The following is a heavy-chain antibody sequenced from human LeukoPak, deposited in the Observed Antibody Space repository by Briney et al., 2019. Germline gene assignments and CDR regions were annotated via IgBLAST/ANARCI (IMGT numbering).Heavy chain of an antibody. CDR1: GFTFSSYA. CDR2: ISYDGSNK. J-gene: IGHJ6*02. D-gene: IGHD6-19*01. CDR3: ARDPEAVAGTRGAYYYYGMVV. Sequence: GGSLRLSCAASGFTFSSYAMHWVRQAPDKGLEWVAVISYDGSNKYYADSVKGRFTISRDNSKNTLYLQMNSLGAEDTAVYYCARDPEAVAGTRGAYYYYGMVVWGQGTTVTVSS. V-gene: IGHV3-30-3*01.